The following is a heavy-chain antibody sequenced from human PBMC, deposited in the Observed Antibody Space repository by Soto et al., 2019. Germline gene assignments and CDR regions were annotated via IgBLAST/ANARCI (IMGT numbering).Heavy chain of an antibody. J-gene: IGHJ4*02. D-gene: IGHD4-17*01. CDR2: IYYSGST. CDR3: ARDRYGVPRGDYFDS. V-gene: IGHV4-39*01. CDR1: GGSISSSIYY. Sequence: SETLSLTCTVSGGSISSSIYYWGWIRQPPGKGLEWIGSIYYSGSTYYNPSLKSRVTISVDTSENQFSLKLSSVTAADTSVYYCARDRYGVPRGDYFDSWGQGILVTVSS.